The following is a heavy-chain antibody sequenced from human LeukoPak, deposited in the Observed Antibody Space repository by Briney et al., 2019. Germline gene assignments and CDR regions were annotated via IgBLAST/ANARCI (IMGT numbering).Heavy chain of an antibody. D-gene: IGHD3-22*01. CDR3: AREASSSGYWDCYDNTAVRLGPFDN. V-gene: IGHV1-18*01. CDR2: ISTYNGNA. CDR1: GYSFSTYS. J-gene: IGHJ4*02. Sequence: ASVKASCKASGYSFSTYSITWVRQAPGQGLEWMGWISTYNGNAISAQKFQGRFTMTTDASTSTAYMDLWSLTSDDTAIYYCAREASSSGYWDCYDNTAVRLGPFDNWGQGTLVTVSS.